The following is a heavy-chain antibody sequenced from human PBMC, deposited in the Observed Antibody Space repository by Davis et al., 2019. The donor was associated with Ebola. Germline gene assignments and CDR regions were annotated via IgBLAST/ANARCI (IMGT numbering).Heavy chain of an antibody. CDR3: AKDNRNIWSEV. CDR1: GFTLSNYA. V-gene: IGHV3-30-3*01. J-gene: IGHJ3*01. D-gene: IGHD2/OR15-2a*01. CDR2: ISYDGSDE. Sequence: GGSLRLSCVASGFTLSNYAMHWVRQAPGKGLEWVAVISYDGSDEYYADSVKGRFTISRDNSKNTLYLQMNGLRVEDTAIYYCAKDNRNIWSEVWGQGTMVTVSS.